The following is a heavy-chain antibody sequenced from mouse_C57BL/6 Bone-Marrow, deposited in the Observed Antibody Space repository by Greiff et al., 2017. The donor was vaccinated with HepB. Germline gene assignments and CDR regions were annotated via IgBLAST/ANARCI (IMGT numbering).Heavy chain of an antibody. D-gene: IGHD1-1*01. J-gene: IGHJ1*03. CDR3: AKRDYYGSRGYFDV. V-gene: IGHV2-5*01. CDR2: IWRGGST. Sequence: QVHVKQSGPGLVQPSQSLSITCTVSGFSLTSYGVHWVRQSPGKGLEWLGVIWRGGSTDYNAAFMSRLSITKDNSKSQVFFKMNSLQADDTAIYYCAKRDYYGSRGYFDVWGTGTTVTVSS. CDR1: GFSLTSYG.